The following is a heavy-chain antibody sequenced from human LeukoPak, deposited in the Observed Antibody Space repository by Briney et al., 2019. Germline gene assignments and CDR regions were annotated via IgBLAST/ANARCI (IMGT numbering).Heavy chain of an antibody. Sequence: GGSLRLSCAASGFTFKDYCMNWVRQAPGKGLEWVSSISPSSGYIYYADSVKGRFTISRDNAKKSLYLQMNSLRAEDTAVYYCARDSGRFLECITYVDVWGKGTTVTVSS. J-gene: IGHJ6*03. CDR1: GFTFKDYC. V-gene: IGHV3-21*01. CDR2: ISPSSGYI. CDR3: ARDSGRFLECITYVDV. D-gene: IGHD3-3*01.